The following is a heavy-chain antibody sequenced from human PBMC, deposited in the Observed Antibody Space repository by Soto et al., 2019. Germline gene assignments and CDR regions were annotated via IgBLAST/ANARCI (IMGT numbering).Heavy chain of an antibody. J-gene: IGHJ6*02. Sequence: EVRVLESGGGSVQPGGSLRLSCVASGFTFTMHAMTWVRQGPGMGPEWASSISANGKHTYYADSVKGRFTISRDNSKNTLYLQINSLRVEDTAIYYCVKDWSGGKCPFMDVWGQGTTVTVSS. CDR1: GFTFTMHA. CDR2: ISANGKHT. D-gene: IGHD3-3*01. CDR3: VKDWSGGKCPFMDV. V-gene: IGHV3-23*01.